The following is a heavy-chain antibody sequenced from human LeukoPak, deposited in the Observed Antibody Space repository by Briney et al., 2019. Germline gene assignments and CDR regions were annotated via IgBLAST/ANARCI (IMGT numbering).Heavy chain of an antibody. J-gene: IGHJ4*02. D-gene: IGHD3-10*01. Sequence: GGSLRLSCAASGFTFSSYAMSWVRQAPGKGLEWVSAISGSGGSTYYADSVKGRFTISRDNSRNTLYLQMNSLRAEDTAVYYCANQYYYGSGSYLHDYWGQGTLVTVSS. CDR1: GFTFSSYA. V-gene: IGHV3-23*01. CDR3: ANQYYYGSGSYLHDY. CDR2: ISGSGGST.